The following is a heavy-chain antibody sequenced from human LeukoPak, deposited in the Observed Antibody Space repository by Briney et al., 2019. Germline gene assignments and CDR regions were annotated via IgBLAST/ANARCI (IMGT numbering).Heavy chain of an antibody. CDR1: GFTFSSYS. J-gene: IGHJ4*02. Sequence: GGSLRLSCEGSGFTFSSYSMNWVRQAPGKGLEWVSYISSTSSNIYYADSVKGRFTISRDNAKSSLYLQMNSLSVDDTGIYYCAKGFVEPRPHYFDYWGQGTLVTVSS. D-gene: IGHD6-6*01. CDR2: ISSTSSNI. V-gene: IGHV3-48*01. CDR3: AKGFVEPRPHYFDY.